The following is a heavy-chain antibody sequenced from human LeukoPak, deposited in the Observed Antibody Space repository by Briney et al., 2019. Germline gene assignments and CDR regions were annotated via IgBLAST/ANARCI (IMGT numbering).Heavy chain of an antibody. CDR3: ARDRGYCSSTGCYTGIVSWFDP. D-gene: IGHD2-2*02. CDR1: GGSISSYY. CDR2: IYSSGST. J-gene: IGHJ5*02. Sequence: SETLFLTCTVSGGSISSYYWSWIRQPPGKGLEWIGYIYSSGSTIYNPSLKSRVTISVDTSKNQFALKLSSVTAADTAVYYCARDRGYCSSTGCYTGIVSWFDPWGQGTLVTVSS. V-gene: IGHV4-4*09.